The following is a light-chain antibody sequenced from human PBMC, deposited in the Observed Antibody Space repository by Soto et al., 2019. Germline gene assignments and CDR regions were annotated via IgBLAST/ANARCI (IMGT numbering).Light chain of an antibody. CDR3: QPYNSYPLT. Sequence: DIQMTQSPSTLSASVGDRVTITCRASQTISSWLAWYQQKPGQAPKLLICKASRLESAVPSRFSGSGSGTELTLTISCLQPDDFATYYCQPYNSYPLTFGGGTKVELK. V-gene: IGKV1-5*03. CDR1: QTISSW. J-gene: IGKJ4*01. CDR2: KAS.